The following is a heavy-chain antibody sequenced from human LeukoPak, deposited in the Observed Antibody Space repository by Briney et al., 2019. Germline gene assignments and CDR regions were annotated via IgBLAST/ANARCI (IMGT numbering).Heavy chain of an antibody. CDR2: ISAYNGNT. J-gene: IGHJ4*02. D-gene: IGHD3-10*01. CDR1: GYTFTRYG. CDR3: ARGGWFGALLNVYFDY. Sequence: ASVKVSCKASGYTFTRYGISWVRQAPGQGLEWMGWISAYNGNTNYAQKLQGRVTMTTDTSTSTAYMELRSLRSDGTAVYYCARGGWFGALLNVYFDYWGQGTLVTVSS. V-gene: IGHV1-18*01.